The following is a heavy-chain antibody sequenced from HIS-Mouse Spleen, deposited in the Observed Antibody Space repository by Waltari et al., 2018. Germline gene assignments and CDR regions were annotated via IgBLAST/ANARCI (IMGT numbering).Heavy chain of an antibody. Sequence: QVQLQQWGAGLLKPSETLSLTCAVYGGSFSGYYWSWIRQPPGKGLEWIGEINHSGSTTYNPSLKMRVTISVETSKNQFSLKLSSVTAADTAVYYCARRRAAAGTIYPWGQGTLVTVSS. J-gene: IGHJ5*02. CDR1: GGSFSGYY. CDR3: ARRRAAAGTIYP. D-gene: IGHD6-13*01. V-gene: IGHV4-34*01. CDR2: INHSGST.